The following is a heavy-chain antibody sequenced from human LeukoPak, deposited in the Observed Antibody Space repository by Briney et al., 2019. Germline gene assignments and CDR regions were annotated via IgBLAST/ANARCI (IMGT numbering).Heavy chain of an antibody. CDR2: IYYSGST. CDR1: GGSISSSSYY. CDR3: ARVYYYDSSVFDY. V-gene: IGHV4-39*07. J-gene: IGHJ4*02. Sequence: SETLSLTCTVSGGSISSSSYYWGWIRQSPGKGLEWIGSIYYSGSTYYNPSLKSRVTISVDTSKNQFSLKLSSVTAADTAVYYCARVYYYDSSVFDYWGQGTLVTVSS. D-gene: IGHD3-22*01.